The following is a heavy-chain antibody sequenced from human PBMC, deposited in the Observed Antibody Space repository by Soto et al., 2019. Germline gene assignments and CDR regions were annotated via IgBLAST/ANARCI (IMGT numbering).Heavy chain of an antibody. CDR2: IYYSGST. Sequence: ETLSLTCTVSGGSISSSSYYWGWIRQPPGKGLEWIGSIYYSGSTYYNPSLKSRVTISVDTSKNQFSLKLSSVTAADTAVYYCARHLGSSGYYYDFDYWGQGTLVTVSS. J-gene: IGHJ4*02. CDR3: ARHLGSSGYYYDFDY. D-gene: IGHD3-22*01. V-gene: IGHV4-39*01. CDR1: GGSISSSSYY.